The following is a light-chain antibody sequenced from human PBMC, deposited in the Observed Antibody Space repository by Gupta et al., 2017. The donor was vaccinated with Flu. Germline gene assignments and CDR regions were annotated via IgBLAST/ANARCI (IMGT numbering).Light chain of an antibody. J-gene: IGKJ1*01. Sequence: PLSLSPGERATLSCRASQSVSSTYLAWYQQKPGQAPRLLIYGASTRATGIPARFSGSGSGTDFTLTISRLEPEDFAVYYCQQYGRSPRPFGQGTKVEIK. CDR1: QSVSSTY. CDR3: QQYGRSPRP. CDR2: GAS. V-gene: IGKV3-20*01.